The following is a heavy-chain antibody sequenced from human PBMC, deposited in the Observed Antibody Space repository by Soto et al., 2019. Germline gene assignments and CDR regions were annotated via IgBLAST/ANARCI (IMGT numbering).Heavy chain of an antibody. CDR1: GFTFSSCV. D-gene: IGHD6-13*01. CDR3: AKGLINGRWYAAD. V-gene: IGHV3-23*01. J-gene: IGHJ4*02. Sequence: GESLKISCGASGFTFSSCVMSWVRQAPGKGLEWVSCITDSGTGTYYADSVKGRFTTSRDNSKNTMYLQMNNLRAEDTGVYYCAKGLINGRWYAADWGQGTLVTVSS. CDR2: ITDSGTGT.